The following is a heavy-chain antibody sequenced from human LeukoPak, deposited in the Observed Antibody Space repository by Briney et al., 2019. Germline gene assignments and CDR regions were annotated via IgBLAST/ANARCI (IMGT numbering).Heavy chain of an antibody. Sequence: KPSETLSLTCTVSGGSISSYYWSWIRQPPGKGLEWIGYIYYSGSTNYNPSLKSRVTISVDTSKNQFSLKLSSVTAADTAMYYCARSPRIAARRDYYYMDVWGKGTTVTVSS. D-gene: IGHD6-6*01. CDR3: ARSPRIAARRDYYYMDV. CDR1: GGSISSYY. V-gene: IGHV4-59*01. CDR2: IYYSGST. J-gene: IGHJ6*03.